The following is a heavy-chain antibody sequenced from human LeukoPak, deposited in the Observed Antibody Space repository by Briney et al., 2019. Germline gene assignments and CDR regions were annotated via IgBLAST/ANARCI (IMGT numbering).Heavy chain of an antibody. D-gene: IGHD2-2*02. V-gene: IGHV3-20*04. CDR1: GFTFDDYG. CDR2: INWNGGST. Sequence: GGSLRLSCAASGFTFDDYGMSWVRQAPGKGPEWVSGINWNGGSTGYADSVKGRFTISRDNAKNSLYLQMNSLRAEDTALYYCARLIRWQLLYPSAMDVWGKGTTVTVSS. J-gene: IGHJ6*03. CDR3: ARLIRWQLLYPSAMDV.